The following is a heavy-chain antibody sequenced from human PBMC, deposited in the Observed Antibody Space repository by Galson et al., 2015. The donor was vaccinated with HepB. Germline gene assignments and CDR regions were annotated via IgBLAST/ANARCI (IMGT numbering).Heavy chain of an antibody. V-gene: IGHV1-46*01. CDR1: GYTFTSYA. J-gene: IGHJ4*02. D-gene: IGHD7-27*01. CDR2: INPSDGSI. CDR3: ARNINWGSDY. Sequence: SVKVSCKASGYTFTSYAMNWVRQAPGQGLEWMGIINPSDGSISHTQKFQGRITMTRDTSTSTLYMELSSLSSEDTAVYYCARNINWGSDYWGQGTLVTVSS.